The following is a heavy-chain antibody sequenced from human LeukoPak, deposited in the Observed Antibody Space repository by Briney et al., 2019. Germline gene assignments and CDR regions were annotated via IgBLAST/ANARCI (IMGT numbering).Heavy chain of an antibody. CDR2: IYYSGST. CDR3: AREAYSGYDEH. Sequence: SQTLSLTCTVSGGSISSGGYYWSWIRQHPGKGLEWIGYIYYSGSTYYNSSLKSRVTISVDTSKNQFSLKLSSVTAADTAVYYCAREAYSGYDEHWGQGTLVTVSS. V-gene: IGHV4-31*03. D-gene: IGHD5-12*01. CDR1: GGSISSGGYY. J-gene: IGHJ1*01.